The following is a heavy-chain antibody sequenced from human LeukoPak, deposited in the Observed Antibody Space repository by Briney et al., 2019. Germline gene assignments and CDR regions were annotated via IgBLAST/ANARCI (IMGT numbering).Heavy chain of an antibody. J-gene: IGHJ4*02. V-gene: IGHV3-21*01. CDR2: ISSSSSYI. CDR1: GFSFTFYS. CDR3: ARDSPNEGILWWSIDY. Sequence: PGGSLRLSCAASGFSFTFYSMNWVRQAPGKGLERVSSISSSSSYIYYADSVKGRFTISRDNAKNSLYLQMNSLRAEDTAVYYCARDSPNEGILWWSIDYWGQGTLVTVSS. D-gene: IGHD2-21*01.